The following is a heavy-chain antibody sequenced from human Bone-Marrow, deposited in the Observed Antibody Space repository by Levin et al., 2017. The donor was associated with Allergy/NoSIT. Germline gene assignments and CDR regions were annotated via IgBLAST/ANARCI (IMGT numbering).Heavy chain of an antibody. J-gene: IGHJ4*01. CDR2: INTRSNYI. V-gene: IGHV3-21*01. CDR3: AREDGVVGASSHFDY. CDR1: GFSFNTYA. D-gene: IGHD1-26*01. Sequence: GESLKISCAASGFSFNTYAMNWVRQAPGKGLEWVASINTRSNYIYYTDSVKGRFTVSRDNAKNSLYLQMNSLRVEDTAVYYCAREDGVVGASSHFDYWGRGTLVIVSS.